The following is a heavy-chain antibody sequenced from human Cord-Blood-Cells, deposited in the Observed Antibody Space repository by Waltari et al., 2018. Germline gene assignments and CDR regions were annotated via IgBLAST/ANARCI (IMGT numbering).Heavy chain of an antibody. CDR3: ARDYSSSWYNWFDP. D-gene: IGHD6-13*01. CDR1: GGSISSHY. CDR2: IYYSGST. J-gene: IGHJ5*02. V-gene: IGHV4-59*11. Sequence: QVQLQESGPGMVKPSETLSLNCTVSGGSISSHYWSWIRQPPGKGLEWIGYIYYSGSTNYNPSLKTRVTISVDTSKNPFSLKLSSVTAADTAVYYWARDYSSSWYNWFDPWGQGTLVTVSS.